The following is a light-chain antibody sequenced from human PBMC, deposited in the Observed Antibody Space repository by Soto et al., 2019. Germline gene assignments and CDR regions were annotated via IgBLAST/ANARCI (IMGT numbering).Light chain of an antibody. V-gene: IGKV3-15*01. CDR2: GAS. CDR1: QSVSSN. CDR3: QQYNNWPMT. Sequence: EIVMTQSPATLSVSPGERATVSCRASQSVSSNLAWYQQKPGQAPRLLIYGASTRATGIPARFSGSGSGTEFTLTISSLQYEDFAVYYCQQYNNWPMTFGQGTKVDIK. J-gene: IGKJ1*01.